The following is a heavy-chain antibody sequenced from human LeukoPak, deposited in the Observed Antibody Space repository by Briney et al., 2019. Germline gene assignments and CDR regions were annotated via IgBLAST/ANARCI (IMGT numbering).Heavy chain of an antibody. CDR2: MNPNSGDT. Sequence: ASVKVSCKASGYTFTSYDINWVRQVTGQGLEWMGWMNPNSGDTGYPQKFQGRVTMTRDTSITTAYMELSSLRSEDTAVYYCARSGFGSGISFDLWGQGTLVTVSS. D-gene: IGHD3-10*01. V-gene: IGHV1-8*02. J-gene: IGHJ5*02. CDR3: ARSGFGSGISFDL. CDR1: GYTFTSYD.